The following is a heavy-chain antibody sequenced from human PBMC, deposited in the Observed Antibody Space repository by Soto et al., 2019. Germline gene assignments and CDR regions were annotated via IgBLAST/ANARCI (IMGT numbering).Heavy chain of an antibody. CDR1: GFTFSSYW. J-gene: IGHJ6*02. V-gene: IGHV3-74*01. CDR2: IRFDGSNT. CDR3: ARGVPNYYAMDV. Sequence: PGGSLRVSCAASGFTFSSYWMHWVRQAPGKGLVWVSRIRFDGSNTDYVDSVKGRFTISRDNAKNTLYLQMNSLRAEDTTLYYCARGVPNYYAMDVWGQGTTVTVSS.